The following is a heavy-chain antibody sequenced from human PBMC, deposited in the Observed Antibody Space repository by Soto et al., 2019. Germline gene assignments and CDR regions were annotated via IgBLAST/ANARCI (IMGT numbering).Heavy chain of an antibody. Sequence: QVQLVQSGAEVRKPGSSVKVSCKAPGGTFSTYIISWVRQAPGQGLEWMGRIIPIPDLTNYAQKFQGRVTVTADRSTSTAYMELTSLKSEDTAVYCCARDRITTRGDAFDLWGQGTMVTVSS. V-gene: IGHV1-69*08. CDR2: IIPIPDLT. D-gene: IGHD3-3*01. CDR1: GGTFSTYI. J-gene: IGHJ3*01. CDR3: ARDRITTRGDAFDL.